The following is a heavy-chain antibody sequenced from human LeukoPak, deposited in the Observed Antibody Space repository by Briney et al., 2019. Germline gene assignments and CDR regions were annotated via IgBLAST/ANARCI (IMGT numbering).Heavy chain of an antibody. V-gene: IGHV4-34*01. CDR2: INHSGST. CDR3: ARDSSGYSYGYYGY. Sequence: PSETLSLTCAVYGGSFSGYYWNWIRQPPGKGLEWIGEINHSGSTNYNPSLKSRVTISVDTSKSQFSLKLSSVTAADTAVYYCARDSSGYSYGYYGYWGQGTLVTVSS. J-gene: IGHJ4*02. D-gene: IGHD5-18*01. CDR1: GGSFSGYY.